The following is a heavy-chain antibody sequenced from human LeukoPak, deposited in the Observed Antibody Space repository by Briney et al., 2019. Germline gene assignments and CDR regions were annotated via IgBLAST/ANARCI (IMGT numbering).Heavy chain of an antibody. Sequence: SETLSLTCAVYGGSFSGYYRSWIRQPPGKGLEWIGEINHSGSTNYNPSLKSRVTISVDTSKNQFSLKLSSVTAADTAVYYCARSPGIAAAGPRFDPWGQGTLVTVSS. D-gene: IGHD6-13*01. V-gene: IGHV4-34*01. J-gene: IGHJ5*02. CDR2: INHSGST. CDR3: ARSPGIAAAGPRFDP. CDR1: GGSFSGYY.